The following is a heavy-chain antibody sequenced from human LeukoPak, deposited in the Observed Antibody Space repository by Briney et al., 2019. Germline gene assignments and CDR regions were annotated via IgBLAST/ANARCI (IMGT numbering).Heavy chain of an antibody. J-gene: IGHJ4*02. CDR1: GFTFSSYA. Sequence: GGSLRLSCTASGFTFSSYAMSWVRQAPGKGLEWVSAISGGGGTTYYADSVKGRFTVSRDNSKNTLSLQMYSLRAEDTALYYCAKADGSAWYRGDYWGQGTLVTVSS. CDR3: AKADGSAWYRGDY. V-gene: IGHV3-23*01. D-gene: IGHD6-19*01. CDR2: ISGGGGTT.